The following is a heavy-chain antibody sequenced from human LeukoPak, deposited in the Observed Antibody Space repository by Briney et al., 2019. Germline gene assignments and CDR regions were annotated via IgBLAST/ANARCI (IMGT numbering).Heavy chain of an antibody. CDR2: INPNSGGT. J-gene: IGHJ4*02. CDR3: ATLSGREYQLPRADL. D-gene: IGHD2-2*01. Sequence: GASVKVSCKASGYTFIAYYMHWVRQAPGQGLEWMGWINPNSGGTNYAQKFQGRVTMTRDTSISTAYMDLSRLRSDDTAVYYCATLSGREYQLPRADLWGQGTLVTVSS. CDR1: GYTFIAYY. V-gene: IGHV1-2*02.